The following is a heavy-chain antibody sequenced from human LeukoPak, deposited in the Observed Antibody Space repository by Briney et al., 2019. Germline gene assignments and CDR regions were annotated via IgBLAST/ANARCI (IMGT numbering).Heavy chain of an antibody. Sequence: QAGGSLRLSCAASRFTLRNYIMSWVRQAPGKGLEWVSTISGSDDSTYYADSVKGRFTISRDNSKNTLYLQMNSLRAEDTAVYYCAKGDISLRDYYDSSGYYSVDYWGQGTLVTVSS. CDR1: RFTLRNYI. CDR2: ISGSDDST. D-gene: IGHD3-22*01. V-gene: IGHV3-23*01. J-gene: IGHJ4*02. CDR3: AKGDISLRDYYDSSGYYSVDY.